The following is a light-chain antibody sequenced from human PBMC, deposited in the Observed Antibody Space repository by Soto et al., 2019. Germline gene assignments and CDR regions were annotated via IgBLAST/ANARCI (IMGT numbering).Light chain of an antibody. CDR2: DTS. Sequence: QAVVTQEPSLTVSPGGTVTLTCGSSSGTVTSGHYPYWFQQKPGQAPRTLIYDTSDKHSWTPARFSGFLIGGKAALTLSGAQPEDEAEYYCLLSYSAVRVFGGGTKVTVL. CDR3: LLSYSAVRV. V-gene: IGLV7-46*01. J-gene: IGLJ3*02. CDR1: SGTVTSGHY.